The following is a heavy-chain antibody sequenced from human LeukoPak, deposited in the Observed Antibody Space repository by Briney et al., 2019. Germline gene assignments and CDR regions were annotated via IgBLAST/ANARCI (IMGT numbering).Heavy chain of an antibody. V-gene: IGHV3-7*01. D-gene: IGHD3-22*01. CDR1: GFTFSSTT. CDR3: AREDSSGYLLH. CDR2: IKEDGSER. J-gene: IGHJ4*02. Sequence: GGSLRLSCVASGFTFSSTTMGWVRQTPGKGLEWVASIKEDGSERQYVDSVKGRFTISRDNSKNTLYLQMNSLRAEDTAVYYCAREDSSGYLLHWGQGTLVTVSS.